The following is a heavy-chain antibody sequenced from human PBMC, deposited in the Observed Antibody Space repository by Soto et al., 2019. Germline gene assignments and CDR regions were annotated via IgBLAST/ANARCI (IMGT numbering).Heavy chain of an antibody. V-gene: IGHV3-23*01. CDR2: ISSSGGSI. J-gene: IGHJ1*01. CDR1: GFTFSTYS. CDR3: AKSLHYIADNFQH. D-gene: IGHD6-13*01. Sequence: GGSLRLSCAASGFTFSTYSMNWVRQAPGKGLEWVSSISSSGGSIFYADSVKGRFTISRDISKNTLYLQMNSLRAEDTAVYYCAKSLHYIADNFQHWGQGTLVTVSS.